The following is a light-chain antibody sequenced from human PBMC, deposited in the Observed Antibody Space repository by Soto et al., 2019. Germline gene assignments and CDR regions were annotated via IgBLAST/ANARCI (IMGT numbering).Light chain of an antibody. CDR1: QSISIW. J-gene: IGKJ1*01. CDR3: QQDNSYWT. CDR2: KAS. Sequence: DIQMTQSPSTLSASVGDRVTITCRASQSISIWLAWYQQNPGKAPKLLIYKASSLESGVPSRFSGSGSGTEVTLTISSLQPDDLATYYCQQDNSYWTFGQGTKVYSK. V-gene: IGKV1-5*03.